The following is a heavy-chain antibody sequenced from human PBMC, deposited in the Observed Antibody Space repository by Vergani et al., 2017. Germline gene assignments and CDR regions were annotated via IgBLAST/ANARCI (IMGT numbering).Heavy chain of an antibody. CDR1: GGSISSSSYY. Sequence: QLQLQESGPGLVKPSETLSLTCTVSGGSISSSSYYWGWIRQPTGKGLEWIGSIYYSGSTYYNPSLKSRVTISVDTSKNQFSLKLSSVTAADTAVYYCARAYYYDSSGYNRGYWYFDLWGRGTLVTVSS. J-gene: IGHJ2*01. CDR2: IYYSGST. D-gene: IGHD3-22*01. V-gene: IGHV4-39*07. CDR3: ARAYYYDSSGYNRGYWYFDL.